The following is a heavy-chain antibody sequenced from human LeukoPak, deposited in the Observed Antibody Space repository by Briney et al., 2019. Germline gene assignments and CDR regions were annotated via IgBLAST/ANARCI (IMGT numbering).Heavy chain of an antibody. CDR2: IRSKANSYAT. CDR1: GFTFSSYW. D-gene: IGHD1-26*01. J-gene: IGHJ4*02. CDR3: TSGSGSASDY. V-gene: IGHV3-73*01. Sequence: GGSLRLSCAASGFTFSSYWMSWVRQASGKGLEWVGRIRSKANSYATAYAASVKGRFTISRDDSKNTAYLQMNSLKTEDTAVYYCTSGSGSASDYWGQGTLVTVSS.